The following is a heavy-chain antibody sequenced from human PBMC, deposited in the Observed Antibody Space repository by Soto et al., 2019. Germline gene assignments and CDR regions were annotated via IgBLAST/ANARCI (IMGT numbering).Heavy chain of an antibody. CDR3: ARLNKDSGSYSYYYYGIDV. CDR2: IIPIFGTA. Sequence: QVQLVQSGADVKKPGSSVKVSCKASGGTFSSYAISWVRQAPGQGLEWMGGIIPIFGTANYAQKFQGRVTITADESTSTAYMELSSLRSEDTAVYYCARLNKDSGSYSYYYYGIDVWGQGTTVTVSS. J-gene: IGHJ6*01. CDR1: GGTFSSYA. V-gene: IGHV1-69*01. D-gene: IGHD1-26*01.